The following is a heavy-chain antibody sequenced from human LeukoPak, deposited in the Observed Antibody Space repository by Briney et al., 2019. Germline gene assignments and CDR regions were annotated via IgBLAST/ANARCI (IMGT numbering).Heavy chain of an antibody. Sequence: GRSLRLSCAASVFTFSSYFMHWVRQAPGKGLEWVADIASDGSHTFYVESVKGRFTISRDNSKNTLYLQMNSLRAEDTAVYFCARERQDTILHSGAFDIWGQATMVTVSS. V-gene: IGHV3-30-3*01. D-gene: IGHD2-21*01. CDR3: ARERQDTILHSGAFDI. J-gene: IGHJ3*02. CDR1: VFTFSSYF. CDR2: IASDGSHT.